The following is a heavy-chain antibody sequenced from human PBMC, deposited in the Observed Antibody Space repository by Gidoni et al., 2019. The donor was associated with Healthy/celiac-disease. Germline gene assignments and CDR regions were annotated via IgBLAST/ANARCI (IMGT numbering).Heavy chain of an antibody. J-gene: IGHJ4*02. D-gene: IGHD4-17*01. CDR1: GDTFTGDY. Sequence: QVQLGQSGAEVKKPGASVKVSCKASGDTFTGDYMHWVRQALGQGLEWMGRINPNSGGTNYALKFQGRVTMTRDTSISTAYMELSRLRSDDTAVYYCARSLRAHDYGDYDWDYWGQGTLVTVSS. V-gene: IGHV1-2*06. CDR2: INPNSGGT. CDR3: ARSLRAHDYGDYDWDY.